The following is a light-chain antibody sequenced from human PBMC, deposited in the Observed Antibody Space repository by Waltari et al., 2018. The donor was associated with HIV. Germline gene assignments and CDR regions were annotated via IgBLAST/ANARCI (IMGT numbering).Light chain of an antibody. CDR3: EQSYDFPRT. CDR1: QTIWSY. CDR2: SAS. Sequence: DIQMTQSPSSLSASVGESVTITCRSSQTIWSYLNWYQQTLGRPPRLLIFSASSLQSGVPSRFSGGGSGTEFTLTINNLQPEDFATYYCEQSYDFPRTFGQGTTVG. J-gene: IGKJ1*01. V-gene: IGKV1-39*01.